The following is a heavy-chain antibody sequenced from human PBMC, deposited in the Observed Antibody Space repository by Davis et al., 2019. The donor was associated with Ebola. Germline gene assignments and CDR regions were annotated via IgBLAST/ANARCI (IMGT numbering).Heavy chain of an antibody. Sequence: PSETLSLTCTVSGGSISSGGYYWSWIRQHPGKGLEWIGYIYYSGSTYYNPSLKSRVTISVDTSKNQFSLKLSSMTAADTAVYYCARAPPVTMVRGVFDYWGQGTLVTVSS. V-gene: IGHV4-31*03. CDR3: ARAPPVTMVRGVFDY. J-gene: IGHJ4*02. CDR2: IYYSGST. D-gene: IGHD3-10*01. CDR1: GGSISSGGYY.